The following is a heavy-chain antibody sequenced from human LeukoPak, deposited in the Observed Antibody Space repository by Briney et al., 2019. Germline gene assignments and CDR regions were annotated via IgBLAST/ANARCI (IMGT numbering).Heavy chain of an antibody. CDR1: GFTFSSYG. D-gene: IGHD4-17*01. CDR2: ISYDGSNK. Sequence: GGSLRLSCAASGFTFSSYGMHSVRQAPGKGLEWVAVISYDGSNKYYADSVKGRFTISRDNSKNTLYLQMNSLRADDTAVYYCAREMGFNTVSYYFDYWGQGTLVIVSS. CDR3: AREMGFNTVSYYFDY. V-gene: IGHV3-30*03. J-gene: IGHJ4*02.